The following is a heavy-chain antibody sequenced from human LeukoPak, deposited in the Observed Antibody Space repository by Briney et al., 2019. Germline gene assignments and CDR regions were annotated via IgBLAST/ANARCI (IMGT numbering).Heavy chain of an antibody. V-gene: IGHV3-15*01. CDR3: TLNSSGWSRESRKNYFDY. J-gene: IGHJ4*02. D-gene: IGHD6-19*01. CDR1: GFTFSNAW. Sequence: GGSLRLSCAASGFTFSNAWMSWVRQAPGKGLEWVGRIKSKTDGGTTDYAAPVKGRFTISRDDSKNTLYLQMNSLKTEDTAVYYCTLNSSGWSRESRKNYFDYWGQGTLVTVSS. CDR2: IKSKTDGGTT.